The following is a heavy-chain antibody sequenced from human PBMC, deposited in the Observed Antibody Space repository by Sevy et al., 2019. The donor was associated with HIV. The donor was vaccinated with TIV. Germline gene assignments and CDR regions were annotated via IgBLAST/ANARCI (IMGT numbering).Heavy chain of an antibody. CDR3: ARLTTMPTSDLYGMDV. CDR2: INPNDGVT. V-gene: IGHV1-2*02. D-gene: IGHD1-1*01. J-gene: IGHJ6*02. Sequence: GSVKVSCKASGYTFTDYYIHWVRQAPGQGLEWMAWINPNDGVTNYAQRFQGGVTVTRDTSISTAYMELRRLRSDDTAIYYCARLTTMPTSDLYGMDVWGQGTTVTVSS. CDR1: GYTFTDYY.